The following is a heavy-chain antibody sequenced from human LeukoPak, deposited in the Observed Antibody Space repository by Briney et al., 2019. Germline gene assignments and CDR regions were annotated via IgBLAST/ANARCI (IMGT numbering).Heavy chain of an antibody. Sequence: PGRSLRLSCAASGFTFSTYSMHWVRQAPGKGLEWVAVISPDGSITSYGDSVKGRFTISRDNGKNTLYLQMSSLRAEDTAVYYCARDHHGIHSAFDVWGQGTMVTVS. J-gene: IGHJ3*01. D-gene: IGHD1-14*01. CDR3: ARDHHGIHSAFDV. V-gene: IGHV3-30-3*01. CDR1: GFTFSTYS. CDR2: ISPDGSIT.